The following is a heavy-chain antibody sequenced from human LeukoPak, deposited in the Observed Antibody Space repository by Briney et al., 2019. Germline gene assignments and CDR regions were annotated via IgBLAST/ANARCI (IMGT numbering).Heavy chain of an antibody. CDR3: AREMKNYYYYYGMDV. Sequence: GRSLRLSCAASGFTFSSYGMHWVRQAPGKGLEWVAVIWYDGSNKYYADSVKGRFTISRDNSKNTLYLQMNSLGAEDTAVYYCAREMKNYYYYYGMDVWGQGTTVTVSS. CDR2: IWYDGSNK. CDR1: GFTFSSYG. J-gene: IGHJ6*02. V-gene: IGHV3-33*01.